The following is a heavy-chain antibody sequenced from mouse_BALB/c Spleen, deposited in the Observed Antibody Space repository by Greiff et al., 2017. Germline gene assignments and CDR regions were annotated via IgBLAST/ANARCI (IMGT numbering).Heavy chain of an antibody. CDR1: GFTFSSYG. CDR3: ARDGDRYDVGYYFDY. D-gene: IGHD2-14*01. Sequence: EVMLVESGGGLVQPGGSLKLSCAASGFTFSSYGMSWVRQTPDKRLELVATINSNGGSTYYPDSVKGRFTISRDNAKNTLYLQMSSLKSEDTAMYYCARDGDRYDVGYYFDYWGQGTTLTVSS. V-gene: IGHV5-6-3*01. CDR2: INSNGGST. J-gene: IGHJ2*01.